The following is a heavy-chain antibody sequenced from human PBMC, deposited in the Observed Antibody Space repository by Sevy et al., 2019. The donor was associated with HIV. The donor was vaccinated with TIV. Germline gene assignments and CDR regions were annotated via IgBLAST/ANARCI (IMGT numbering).Heavy chain of an antibody. D-gene: IGHD4-4*01. J-gene: IGHJ4*02. CDR2: ISSSGSTI. CDR1: VFTFSDYY. V-gene: IGHV3-11*01. Sequence: GGSLRLSCAASVFTFSDYYMSWIRQAPGKGLEWVSYISSSGSTIYYADSVKGRFTISRDNAKNSLYLQMNSLRAEDTAVYYCARRGGFDYTLYYFDYWGQGTLVTVSS. CDR3: ARRGGFDYTLYYFDY.